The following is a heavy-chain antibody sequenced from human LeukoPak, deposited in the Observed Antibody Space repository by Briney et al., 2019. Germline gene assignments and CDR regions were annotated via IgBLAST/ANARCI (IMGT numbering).Heavy chain of an antibody. Sequence: GGSLRLSCAASGFTFSSYAMHWVRQAPGKGLEWVAVISYDGRNKYYTDSVKGRFTISRDNSKNTLYLQMDSLRAEDTAVYYCARDPLGYDSSGYYIFDYWGQGTLVTVSS. J-gene: IGHJ4*02. D-gene: IGHD3-22*01. CDR1: GFTFSSYA. V-gene: IGHV3-30*04. CDR2: ISYDGRNK. CDR3: ARDPLGYDSSGYYIFDY.